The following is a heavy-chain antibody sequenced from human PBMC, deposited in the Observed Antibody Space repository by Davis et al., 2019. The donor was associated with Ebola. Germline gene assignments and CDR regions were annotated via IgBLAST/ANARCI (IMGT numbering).Heavy chain of an antibody. V-gene: IGHV3-66*01. D-gene: IGHD1-26*01. CDR1: GLTVSTNY. CDR2: IYTNGGT. J-gene: IGHJ4*02. CDR3: ARVSYSGTYNEY. Sequence: PGGSLRLSCAASGLTVSTNYMSWVRLAPGKGLEWVSIIYTNGGTYYGDSVKGRFTISRDNSENTVYLQMNSLRAEDTAVYYCARVSYSGTYNEYWGQGTLVTVSS.